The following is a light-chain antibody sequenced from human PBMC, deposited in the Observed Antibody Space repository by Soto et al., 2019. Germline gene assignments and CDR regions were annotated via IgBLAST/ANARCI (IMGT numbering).Light chain of an antibody. CDR1: QSVSSY. Sequence: EIVLTQSPGTLSLSAGERATLSCRASQSVSSYLAWYQQKPGQAPRLLIFDAFNRATGIPARFSGSGSGTDFTLTISSLEPEDFAVYYCQQRSNWPLTFGGGTTVEIK. J-gene: IGKJ4*01. CDR3: QQRSNWPLT. CDR2: DAF. V-gene: IGKV3-11*01.